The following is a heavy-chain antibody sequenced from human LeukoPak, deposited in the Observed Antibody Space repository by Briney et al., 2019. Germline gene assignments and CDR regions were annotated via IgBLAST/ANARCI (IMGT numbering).Heavy chain of an antibody. CDR2: ISSSSSTI. CDR3: ARGTLGPNYFFNF. CDR1: GFTFSSYS. V-gene: IGHV3-48*04. J-gene: IGHJ4*02. D-gene: IGHD7-27*01. Sequence: PGGSLRLSCAASGFTFSSYSMNWVRQAPGKGLEWVSYISSSSSTIYYADSVKGRFTISRDNAKNTLYLQLNSLRAEDTAVYYCARGTLGPNYFFNFWSQGTLVTVSS.